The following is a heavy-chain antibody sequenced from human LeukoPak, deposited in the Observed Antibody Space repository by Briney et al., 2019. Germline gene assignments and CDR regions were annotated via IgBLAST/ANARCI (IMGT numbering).Heavy chain of an antibody. CDR1: GYSFTNYW. CDR2: IYPGDSDT. V-gene: IGHV5-51*01. CDR3: ARSTTVVAFNWFYL. D-gene: IGHD4-23*01. Sequence: GESLKISCKGSGYSFTNYWIGWVRQMPGKGLEWMGIIYPGDSDTRYSPSFQGQVTISADKSINTAYLQWSSLKASDTAMYYCARSTTVVAFNWFYLWGQGTLVTVSS. J-gene: IGHJ5*02.